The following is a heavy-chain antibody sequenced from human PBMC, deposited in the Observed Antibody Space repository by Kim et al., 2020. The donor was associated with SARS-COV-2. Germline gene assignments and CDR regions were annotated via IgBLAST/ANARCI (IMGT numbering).Heavy chain of an antibody. D-gene: IGHD3-3*01. CDR3: ARGHYDFWSGSYWYLDL. V-gene: IGHV4-39*01. J-gene: IGHJ2*01. CDR2: IYYSGST. Sequence: STTSYYWAWIRQPPGKGLQWIGSIYYSGSTYYNPSLKSRVIISVDTSKDQFSLKLSSLIAADTAVYYCARGHYDFWSGSYWYLDLWGRGTLAT. CDR1: STTSYY.